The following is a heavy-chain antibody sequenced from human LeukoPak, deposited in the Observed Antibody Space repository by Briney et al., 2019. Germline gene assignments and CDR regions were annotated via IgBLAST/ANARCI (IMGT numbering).Heavy chain of an antibody. CDR2: VSYDETTK. J-gene: IGHJ3*02. V-gene: IGHV3-30-3*01. CDR1: GFTFSRYV. Sequence: PGRSLSLSCAASGFTFSRYVIHWVRQAPGKGLEWVAVVSYDETTKYYADSVKGRFTISRDDYESTVDLQMNSLRVADTAVYYCARDFGAQGNAFDIWGQGTMVTVSS. CDR3: ARDFGAQGNAFDI. D-gene: IGHD3-3*01.